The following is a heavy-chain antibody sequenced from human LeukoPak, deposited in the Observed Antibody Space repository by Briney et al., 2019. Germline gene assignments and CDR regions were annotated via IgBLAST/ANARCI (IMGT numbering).Heavy chain of an antibody. CDR2: ISASGSKT. CDR3: EASSSSWYGNDY. CDR1: GFTFNNYA. J-gene: IGHJ4*02. Sequence: GGSLRLSCTASGFTFNNYAMTWVRQAPGKGPEWVSGISASGSKTYYADSVKGRFTISRDNAKNSLYLQMNSLRAEDTAVYYCEASSSSWYGNDYWGQGTLVTVSS. D-gene: IGHD6-13*01. V-gene: IGHV3-23*01.